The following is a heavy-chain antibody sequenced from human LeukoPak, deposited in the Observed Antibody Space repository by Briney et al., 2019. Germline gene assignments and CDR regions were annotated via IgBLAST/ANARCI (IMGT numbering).Heavy chain of an antibody. V-gene: IGHV3-23*01. CDR2: TSGSGSSP. Sequence: PGGSLRLSCAASGFTFSSYGMTWVRQAPGKGLEWVSATSGSGSSPNYSDSVKGRFTISRDNSKSTLYLQMNSLRADDTAVYYCVRDLTWGQGTLVTVSS. J-gene: IGHJ5*02. CDR1: GFTFSSYG. CDR3: VRDLT.